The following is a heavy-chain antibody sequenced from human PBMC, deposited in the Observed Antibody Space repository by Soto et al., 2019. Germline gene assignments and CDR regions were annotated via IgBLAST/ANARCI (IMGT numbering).Heavy chain of an antibody. CDR3: ARDPVTIFGVVIPNYYYYGMDV. CDR2: ISAYNGNT. Sequence: ASVKVSCKASGYTFTSYVISWVRQAPGQGLEWMGWISAYNGNTNYAQKLQGRVTMTTDTSTSTAYMELRSLRSDDTAVYYCARDPVTIFGVVIPNYYYYGMDVWGQGTTVTVSS. J-gene: IGHJ6*02. D-gene: IGHD3-3*01. CDR1: GYTFTSYV. V-gene: IGHV1-18*04.